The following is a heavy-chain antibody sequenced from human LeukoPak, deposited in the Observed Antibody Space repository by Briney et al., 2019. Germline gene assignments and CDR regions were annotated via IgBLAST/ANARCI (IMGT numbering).Heavy chain of an antibody. Sequence: GGSLRLSCATSGFSFSSTFLNWVRQAPGKGLQYVSSIDTTHYTYAGSVKGRFTISRDNAKNSLYLQMNNLKAEDTSVYYCTTESSGALDYWGQGTLVTVSS. CDR1: GFSFSSTF. J-gene: IGHJ4*02. D-gene: IGHD1-26*01. CDR2: IDTTHYT. V-gene: IGHV3-21*01. CDR3: TTESSGALDY.